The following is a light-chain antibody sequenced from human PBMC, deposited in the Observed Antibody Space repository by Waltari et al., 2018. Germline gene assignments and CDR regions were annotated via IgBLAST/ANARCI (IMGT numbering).Light chain of an antibody. V-gene: IGLV2-14*03. CDR1: DSDVGAYDF. CDR3: SSYTTSSAPGV. CDR2: DVS. Sequence: QSALTQPASVSGSPGQSITISCPGTDSDVGAYDFVSWYQQHPGKAPHRIIYDVSNRPSGISNRFSASKSGNTASLTISGLQAEDEADYYCSSYTTSSAPGVFGTGTRVTVL. J-gene: IGLJ1*01.